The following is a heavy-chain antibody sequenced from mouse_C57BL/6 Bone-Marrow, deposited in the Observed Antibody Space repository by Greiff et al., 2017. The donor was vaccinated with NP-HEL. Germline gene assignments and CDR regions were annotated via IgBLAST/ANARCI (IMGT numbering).Heavy chain of an antibody. V-gene: IGHV1-5*01. CDR2: IYPGNSDT. Sequence: EVQLQQSGTVLARPGASVKMSCKTSGYTFTSYWMHWVKQRPGQGLEWIGAIYPGNSDTSYNQKFKGKAKLTAVTSASTAYMELSSLTNEDSAVYYCTFNRYWYFDVWGTGTTVTVSS. CDR3: TFNRYWYFDV. J-gene: IGHJ1*03. CDR1: GYTFTSYW.